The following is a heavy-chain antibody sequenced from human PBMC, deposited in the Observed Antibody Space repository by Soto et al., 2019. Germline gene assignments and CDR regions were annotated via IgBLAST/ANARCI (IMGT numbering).Heavy chain of an antibody. D-gene: IGHD1-26*01. Sequence: PGGSLRLSCAASGFTFDDYAMHWVRQAPGKGLEWVSGISWNSGSIGYADSVKGRFTISRDNAKNSLYLQMNSLRAEDTALYYCAKDTGSYWYYYYGMDVWGQGTTVTVSS. V-gene: IGHV3-9*01. J-gene: IGHJ6*02. CDR1: GFTFDDYA. CDR2: ISWNSGSI. CDR3: AKDTGSYWYYYYGMDV.